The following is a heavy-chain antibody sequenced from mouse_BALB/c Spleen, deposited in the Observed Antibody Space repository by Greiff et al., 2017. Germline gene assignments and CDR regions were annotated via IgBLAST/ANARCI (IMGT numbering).Heavy chain of an antibody. D-gene: IGHD1-1*01. Sequence: VKLQESGPELVKPGASVKISCKASGYAFSSSWMNWVKQRPGQGLEWIGRIYPGDGDTNYTGKFKGKATLTADKSSSTAYMQLSSLTSVDSAVYFCARRAYYVSSYVGAMDYWGQGTAVTVSS. J-gene: IGHJ4*01. CDR3: ARRAYYVSSYVGAMDY. CDR1: GYAFSSSW. CDR2: IYPGDGDT. V-gene: IGHV1-82*01.